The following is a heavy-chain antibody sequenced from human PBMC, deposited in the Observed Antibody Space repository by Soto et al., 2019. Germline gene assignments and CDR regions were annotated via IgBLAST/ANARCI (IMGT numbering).Heavy chain of an antibody. CDR3: AREAGGFGVVITYMYYYYGMDV. CDR1: GGSISSSNW. CDR2: IYHSGST. J-gene: IGHJ6*02. Sequence: PSEALSLTSAVSGGSISSSNWWSWVSQPPGTGLEWIGEIYHSGSTNYNPSLKSRVTISVDKSKNQFSLKLSSVTAADTAVYYCAREAGGFGVVITYMYYYYGMDVWGQGTTVT. D-gene: IGHD3-3*01. V-gene: IGHV4-4*02.